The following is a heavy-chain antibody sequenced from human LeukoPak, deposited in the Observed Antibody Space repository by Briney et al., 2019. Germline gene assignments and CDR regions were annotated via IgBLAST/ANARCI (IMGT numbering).Heavy chain of an antibody. J-gene: IGHJ4*02. D-gene: IGHD2-21*02. Sequence: ASVKVSCKASGGTFSSYAISWVRQAPGQGLEWMGGIIPTFGTANYAQKFQGRVTITADESTSTAYMELSSLRSEDTAVYYCARGALAYCGGDCYSRADYWGQGTLVTVSS. CDR1: GGTFSSYA. CDR3: ARGALAYCGGDCYSRADY. CDR2: IIPTFGTA. V-gene: IGHV1-69*13.